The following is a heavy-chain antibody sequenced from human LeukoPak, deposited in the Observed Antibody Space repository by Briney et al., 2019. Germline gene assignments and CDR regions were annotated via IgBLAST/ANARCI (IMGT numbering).Heavy chain of an antibody. V-gene: IGHV4-59*01. CDR3: ARGYFYDNSMDV. Sequence: SETLSLTCTVSGGSFIPYYWTCIRQPPGKGLEWIGYIYYSGSTIYNPSLRSRVTMSVDTPKTQFSLNLRSVTAADTAVYYCARGYFYDNSMDVWGTGTTVTVSS. J-gene: IGHJ6*03. CDR1: GGSFIPYY. CDR2: IYYSGST. D-gene: IGHD5/OR15-5a*01.